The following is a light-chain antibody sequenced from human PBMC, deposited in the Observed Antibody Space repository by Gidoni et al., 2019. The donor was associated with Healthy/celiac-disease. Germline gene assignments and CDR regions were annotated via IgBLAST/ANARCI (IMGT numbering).Light chain of an antibody. CDR3: MQALQTPWT. Sequence: DIVMTQSPPPLRVTPGAPASISSRSSQSLLHSNGYNYLDWYLQKPGQSPQLLIYLGSIQAAGCPDRFSGSAAGTDFTLKISRVEAENVGVYYCMQALQTPWTFGQGTKVEIK. J-gene: IGKJ1*01. CDR1: QSLLHSNGYNY. V-gene: IGKV2-28*01. CDR2: LGS.